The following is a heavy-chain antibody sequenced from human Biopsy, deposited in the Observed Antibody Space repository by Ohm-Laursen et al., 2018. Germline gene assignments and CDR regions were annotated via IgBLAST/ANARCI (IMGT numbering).Heavy chain of an antibody. CDR3: ARVGVGAPSIDYFDS. D-gene: IGHD1-26*01. CDR1: GVSVSCGSLY. V-gene: IGHV4-61*03. CDR2: VYYSGRT. J-gene: IGHJ4*02. Sequence: SVTLSCTCTGSGVSVSCGSLYCTSTRQAPGRVSDIFGDVYYSGRTYYNPSLKSRVTISVDRSKNHFSLELSSVTAADTAVYYCARVGVGAPSIDYFDSWGQGALVTVSS.